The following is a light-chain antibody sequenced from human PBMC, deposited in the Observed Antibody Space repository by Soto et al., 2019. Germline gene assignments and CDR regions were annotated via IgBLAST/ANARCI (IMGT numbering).Light chain of an antibody. V-gene: IGKV1-39*01. CDR1: QDISNY. CDR3: QQSYSSTPT. J-gene: IGKJ5*01. CDR2: DAS. Sequence: DIQMTQYPSSLSASVGDRVTITCQASQDISNYLNWYQKKIGKAPKLLIYDASNLQSGVPSRLSGSRYGPDLTITISSLKHEDFETYYCQQSYSSTPTFGQGTRLEIK.